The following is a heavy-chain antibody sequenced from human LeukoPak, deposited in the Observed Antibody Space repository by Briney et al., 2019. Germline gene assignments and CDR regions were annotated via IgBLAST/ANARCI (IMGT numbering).Heavy chain of an antibody. CDR1: GFTFNNYG. D-gene: IGHD1/OR15-1a*01. Sequence: PGRSLRLSCAASGFTFNNYGMHWVRQAPGKGLEWVAVIWHDGDTKFYADSVKGRFTISRDKSKNTLYLEMNSLRAEDTAVYYCVKDSTTRASNLPDYWGQGTLVTVSS. V-gene: IGHV3-33*03. CDR3: VKDSTTRASNLPDY. CDR2: IWHDGDTK. J-gene: IGHJ4*02.